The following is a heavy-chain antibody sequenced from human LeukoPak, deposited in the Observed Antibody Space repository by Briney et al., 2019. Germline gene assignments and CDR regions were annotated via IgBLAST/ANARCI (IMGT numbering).Heavy chain of an antibody. CDR1: GYTFTSYG. D-gene: IGHD1-26*01. CDR2: INAGNGNT. J-gene: IGHJ5*01. Sequence: ASVKVFCKASGYTFTSYGISWVRQAPGQRLEWMGWINAGNGNTKYSEKFQGRVTISRDTSATTAYMELNSLRSEDTAVYYCAKSGASPPGNWLDSWGQGTLVTVSS. CDR3: AKSGASPPGNWLDS. V-gene: IGHV1-3*01.